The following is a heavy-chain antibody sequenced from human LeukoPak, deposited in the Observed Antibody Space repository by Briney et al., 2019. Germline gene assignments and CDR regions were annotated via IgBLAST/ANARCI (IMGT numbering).Heavy chain of an antibody. CDR2: IIPILGIA. V-gene: IGHV1-69*02. D-gene: IGHD2-2*02. Sequence: ASVKVSCKASGGTFSSYTISWVRQAPGQELEWMGRIIPILGIANYAQKFQGRVTITADKSTSTAYMELSSLRSEDTAVYYCAAEGDIVVVPAAISRYNWFDPWGQGTLVTVSS. J-gene: IGHJ5*02. CDR1: GGTFSSYT. CDR3: AAEGDIVVVPAAISRYNWFDP.